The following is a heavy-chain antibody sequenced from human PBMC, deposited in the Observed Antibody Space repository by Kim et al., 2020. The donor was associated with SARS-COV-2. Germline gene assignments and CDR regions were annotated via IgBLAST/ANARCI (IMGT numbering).Heavy chain of an antibody. D-gene: IGHD3-10*01. Sequence: SETLSLTCTISGDSSSSSYWNWFRQPPGKGXEWIGYISYSGNTNYSPSLKSRVAISVDTSKSQVSLKVRSVTAADTAVFYCARQGGQYRAPLHYWGQG. CDR1: GDSSSSSY. V-gene: IGHV4-59*08. J-gene: IGHJ4*01. CDR3: ARQGGQYRAPLHY. CDR2: ISYSGNT.